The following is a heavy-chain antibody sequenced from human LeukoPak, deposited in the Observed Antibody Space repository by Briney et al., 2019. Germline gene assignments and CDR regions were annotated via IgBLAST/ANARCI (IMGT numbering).Heavy chain of an antibody. CDR3: ARDGGYSYPRGFDY. CDR1: GYTFTTYY. D-gene: IGHD5-18*01. V-gene: IGHV1-2*02. J-gene: IGHJ4*02. Sequence: GASVKVSCKASGYTFTTYYMHWVRQAPGQGLEWMGWINPNSGGTNYAQKFQGRVTMTRDTSISTAYMELSRLRSDDTAVYYCARDGGYSYPRGFDYWGQGTLVTVSS. CDR2: INPNSGGT.